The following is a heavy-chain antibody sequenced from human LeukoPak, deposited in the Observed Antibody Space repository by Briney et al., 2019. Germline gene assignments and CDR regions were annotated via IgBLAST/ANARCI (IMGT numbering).Heavy chain of an antibody. CDR2: ISYDGSNK. Sequence: GGSLRLSCAASGFTFSSYGMHWVRQAPGKGLEWVAVISYDGSNKYYADSVKGRFTISRDNSKNTLYLQMNSLRAEDTAVYYCAKDRSSSWPLWYFDLWGRGTLVTVSS. J-gene: IGHJ2*01. CDR1: GFTFSSYG. V-gene: IGHV3-30*18. CDR3: AKDRSSSWPLWYFDL. D-gene: IGHD6-13*01.